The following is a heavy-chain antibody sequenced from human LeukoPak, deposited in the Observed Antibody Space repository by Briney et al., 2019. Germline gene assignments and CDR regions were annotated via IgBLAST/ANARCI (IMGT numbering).Heavy chain of an antibody. CDR3: ARDLGGNRFDY. CDR1: GFTFSSYV. J-gene: IGHJ4*02. D-gene: IGHD4-23*01. CDR2: ISYDGSNK. V-gene: IGHV3-30*01. Sequence: PGGSLRLSCAASGFTFSSYVMHWVRQAPGKGLEWVAVISYDGSNKYYADSVKGRFTISRDNSKNTLYLQMNSLRAEDTAVYYCARDLGGNRFDYWGQGTLVTVSS.